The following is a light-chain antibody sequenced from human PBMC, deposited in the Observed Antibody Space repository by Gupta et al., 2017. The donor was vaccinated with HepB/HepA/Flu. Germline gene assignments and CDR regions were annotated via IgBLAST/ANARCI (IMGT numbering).Light chain of an antibody. V-gene: IGKV1-39*01. Sequence: DIKMTQPPSPPSASVGDRVTITCRASQSISSYLNWYQQKPGKAPKLLIYAASSLQSGVPSRFSGSGSGTDFTLTISSLQPEDFATYYCQQSYSTVWTFGQGTKVEIK. CDR1: QSISSY. J-gene: IGKJ1*01. CDR2: AAS. CDR3: QQSYSTVWT.